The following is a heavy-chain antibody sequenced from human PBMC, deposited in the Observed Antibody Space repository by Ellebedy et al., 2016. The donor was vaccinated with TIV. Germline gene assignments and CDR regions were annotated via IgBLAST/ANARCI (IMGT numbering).Heavy chain of an antibody. CDR2: IYPDDSDT. D-gene: IGHD3-10*01. CDR3: ARRMVRGGIRYAMDV. V-gene: IGHV5-51*01. CDR1: GYSFTNHW. Sequence: KVSCKGSGYSFTNHWIGWARQMPGKGLGWMGIIYPDDSDTRYSPSFQGQVTISVDKSISTAYLQWNSLKASDTATYYCARRMVRGGIRYAMDVWGQGTTVTVSS. J-gene: IGHJ6*02.